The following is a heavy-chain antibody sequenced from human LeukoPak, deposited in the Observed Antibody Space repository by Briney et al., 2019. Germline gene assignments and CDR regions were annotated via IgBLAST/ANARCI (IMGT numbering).Heavy chain of an antibody. J-gene: IGHJ5*02. CDR3: ARDLIAVADVGGWFDP. CDR1: GDSFSSYH. Sequence: KPSETLSLTCTVSGDSFSSYHWSWLRQPPGKGLEWIGYISSSGSTSYNPSLKSRVTISVDTSKNQFSLKLSSVTAADTAVYYCARDLIAVADVGGWFDPWGQGTLVTVSS. D-gene: IGHD6-19*01. V-gene: IGHV4-59*01. CDR2: ISSSGST.